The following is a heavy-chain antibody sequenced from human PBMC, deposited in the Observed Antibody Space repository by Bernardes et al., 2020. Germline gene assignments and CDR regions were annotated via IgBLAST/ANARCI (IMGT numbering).Heavy chain of an antibody. Sequence: SVKVSCKASGGTFSSYAIIWVRQAPGQGREWMGGIIPIFGTANYAQKFQGRVTITADESTSTAYMELSSLRSEDTAVYYCARLNYYGSGSYYDWGQGTLVTVSS. CDR1: GGTFSSYA. CDR3: ARLNYYGSGSYYD. D-gene: IGHD3-10*01. V-gene: IGHV1-69*13. J-gene: IGHJ4*02. CDR2: IIPIFGTA.